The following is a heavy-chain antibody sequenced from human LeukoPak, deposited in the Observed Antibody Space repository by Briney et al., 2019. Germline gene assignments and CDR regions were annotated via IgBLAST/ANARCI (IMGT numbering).Heavy chain of an antibody. J-gene: IGHJ4*02. Sequence: SETLSLTCTVSGGSISSYYWSWIRQPPGKGLEWIGYIYYSGSTNYNPSLKSRVTISVDTSKNQFSLKLSSVTAADTAVYYCARGNSGYDLGPDYWGQGTLVTVSS. D-gene: IGHD5-12*01. CDR3: ARGNSGYDLGPDY. CDR1: GGSISSYY. V-gene: IGHV4-59*01. CDR2: IYYSGST.